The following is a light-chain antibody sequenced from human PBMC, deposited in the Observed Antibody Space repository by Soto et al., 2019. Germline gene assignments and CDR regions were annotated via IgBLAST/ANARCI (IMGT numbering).Light chain of an antibody. J-gene: IGKJ2*01. CDR3: HHYGSSPYT. Sequence: EIVLTQSPGTLSLSPGERATLSCRASQSLSGNYLAWYQQKPGQAPRLLIFGVSSRATGIPDRFSGSGSGTDFTLTINRLEPEYFAVYYCHHYGSSPYTFGLGIKMEIK. CDR1: QSLSGNY. V-gene: IGKV3-20*01. CDR2: GVS.